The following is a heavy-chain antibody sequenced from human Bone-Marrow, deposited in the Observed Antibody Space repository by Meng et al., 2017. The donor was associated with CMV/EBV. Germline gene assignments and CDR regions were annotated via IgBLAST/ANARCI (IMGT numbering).Heavy chain of an antibody. J-gene: IGHJ4*02. D-gene: IGHD5-24*01. CDR1: GGTFSSYA. CDR3: ARELRDTYNFDY. V-gene: IGHV1-69*05. CDR2: IIPIFGTA. Sequence: SVKVSCKASGGTFSSYAISWVRQAPGQGLEWMGGIIPIFGTANYAQKFQGRVTITTDESTSTAYMELSSLRSEDTAVYYCARELRDTYNFDYWGQGTLVTGYS.